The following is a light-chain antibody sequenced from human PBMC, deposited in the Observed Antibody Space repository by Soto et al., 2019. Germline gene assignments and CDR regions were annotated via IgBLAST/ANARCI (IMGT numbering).Light chain of an antibody. CDR2: SAS. Sequence: DIQMTQSPSSLSASVGDRVTILCRASQRIDTYLNWFQQKPGQAPKLLIFSASRLQSGVPSRFSGSGSGTDFTLTIRSLQPEDFATYHCQQSYTTPITFGQGTRLEI. V-gene: IGKV1-39*01. J-gene: IGKJ5*01. CDR3: QQSYTTPIT. CDR1: QRIDTY.